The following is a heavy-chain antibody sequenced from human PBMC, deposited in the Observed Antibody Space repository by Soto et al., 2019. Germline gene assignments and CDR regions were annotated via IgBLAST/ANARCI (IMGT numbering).Heavy chain of an antibody. J-gene: IGHJ6*02. D-gene: IGHD5-12*01. CDR3: ARTTSAYEYYYYGTDV. CDR2: ISAYNANT. CDR1: GYTFTSYG. Sequence: ASVKVSCKASGYTFTSYGISWVRQAPGRGLEWMGWISAYNANTNYAQNLQDRVTMTTDTSTSTAYMELRSLRSDDTAVYFCARTTSAYEYYYYGTDVWGQGTTVTVSS. V-gene: IGHV1-18*01.